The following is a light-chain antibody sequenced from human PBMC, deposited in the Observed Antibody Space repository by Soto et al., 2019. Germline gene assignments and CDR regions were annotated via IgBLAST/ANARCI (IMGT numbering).Light chain of an antibody. CDR1: QSIGLA. V-gene: IGKV3-11*01. CDR2: DAS. CDR3: QQRTDRPPWT. J-gene: IGKJ1*01. Sequence: ELALTQSPATPALSPGERATPSCRASQSIGLAIAWYQHKPGQAPRLLIFDASPRATGIPARFRGNVSGTAFTPSTSSLEPADFAVYYCQQRTDRPPWTFGQGTKV.